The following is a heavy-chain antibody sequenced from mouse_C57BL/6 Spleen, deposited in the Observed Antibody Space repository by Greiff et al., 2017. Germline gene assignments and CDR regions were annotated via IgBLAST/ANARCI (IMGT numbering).Heavy chain of an antibody. CDR1: GYTFTDYY. CDR3: ARGNWFAY. V-gene: IGHV1-76*01. CDR2: IYPGSGNT. J-gene: IGHJ3*01. Sequence: QVQLQQSGAELVRPGASVKLSCKASGYTFTDYYINWVKQRPGQGLEWIARIYPGSGNTYYNEKFKGKATLTAEKSSSTAYMQLSSLTSEGSAVYFCARGNWFAYWGQGTLVTVSA.